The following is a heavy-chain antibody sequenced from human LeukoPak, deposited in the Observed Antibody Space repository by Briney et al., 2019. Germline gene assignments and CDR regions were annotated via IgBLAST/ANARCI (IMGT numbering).Heavy chain of an antibody. CDR3: ARDLSGDRSFDY. CDR2: ISSRSTYI. D-gene: IGHD3-10*01. CDR1: GFTGFSFISYT. V-gene: IGHV3-21*01. J-gene: IGHJ4*02. Sequence: GGSLRLSCAASGFTGFSFISYTMNWVRQAPGKGLEWVSSISSRSTYIYYADSVRGRFTISRDNAKNSLYLQMNSLRDEDTAMYYCARDLSGDRSFDYWGQGTLVTVSS.